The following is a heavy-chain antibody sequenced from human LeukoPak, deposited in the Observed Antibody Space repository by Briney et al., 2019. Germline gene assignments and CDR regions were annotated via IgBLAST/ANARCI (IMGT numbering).Heavy chain of an antibody. D-gene: IGHD3-9*01. V-gene: IGHV3-30*04. CDR2: ISYDGSNK. CDR1: GFTFSSYA. J-gene: IGHJ6*03. Sequence: GGSLRLSCAASGFTFSSYAMHWVRQAPGKGLEWVAVISYDGSNKYYADSVKGRFTISRDNAKNSLYLQMNSLRAEDTAVYYCARGSDNYYYYYYMDVWGKGTTVTVSS. CDR3: ARGSDNYYYYYYMDV.